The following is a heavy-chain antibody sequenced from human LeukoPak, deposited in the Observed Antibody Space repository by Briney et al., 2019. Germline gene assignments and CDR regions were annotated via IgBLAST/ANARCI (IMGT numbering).Heavy chain of an antibody. CDR3: ARDRCSGGSCYANDC. V-gene: IGHV3-74*01. J-gene: IGHJ4*02. CDR1: GFTFSSYW. Sequence: GGSLRLSCAASGFTFSSYWMHWVRQAPGKGLVWVSRINSDGSSTSYADSVKGRFTISRDNAKNTLYLQMNSLRAEDTAVYYCARDRCSGGSCYANDCWGQGTLVTVSS. CDR2: INSDGSST. D-gene: IGHD2-15*01.